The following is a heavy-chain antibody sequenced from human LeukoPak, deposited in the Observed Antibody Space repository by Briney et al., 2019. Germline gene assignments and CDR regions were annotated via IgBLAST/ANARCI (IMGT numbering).Heavy chain of an antibody. CDR1: GGSFSGYY. J-gene: IGHJ4*02. Sequence: SETLSLTCAVYGGSFSGYYWSWIRQPPGKGLEWIGEINHSGSTNYNPSLKSRGTISVDTSKNQFSLKLSSLNAADTAVYYCERLADIVVAPAAFTNDYGDYVFSGAFDSWGQGTLVTVSS. CDR3: ERLADIVVAPAAFTNDYGDYVFSGAFDS. D-gene: IGHD2-2*01. CDR2: INHSGST. V-gene: IGHV4-34*01.